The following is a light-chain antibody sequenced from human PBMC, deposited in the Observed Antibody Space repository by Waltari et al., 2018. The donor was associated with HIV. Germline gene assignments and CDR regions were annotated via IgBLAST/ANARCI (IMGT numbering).Light chain of an antibody. CDR3: GTCDSSLSAVV. CDR2: DKT. CDR1: SSNIGNNY. V-gene: IGLV1-51*01. J-gene: IGLJ2*01. Sequence: QSVLTQPPSVSAAPGQKVTISCYGRSSNIGNNYVSWYQQLPETAPKLLIYDKTKRPSAIPDRFAGSKSGTSATLGITGLQTGDEADYYCGTCDSSLSAVVFGGGTKLTVL.